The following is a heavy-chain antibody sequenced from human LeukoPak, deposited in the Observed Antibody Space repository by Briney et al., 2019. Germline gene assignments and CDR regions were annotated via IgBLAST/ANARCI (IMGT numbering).Heavy chain of an antibody. CDR1: GFTFRSYW. D-gene: IGHD6-6*01. CDR3: ARGYSSSNDY. J-gene: IGHJ4*02. CDR2: ISPDGSTS. V-gene: IGHV3-74*01. Sequence: GGSLRLSCAASGFTFRSYWMHWVRQAPGKGLVWVSRISPDGSTSAYADFVKGRLTISRDNAKNTLYVQMNSLRAEDTAVYYCARGYSSSNDYWGQGTLVTVSS.